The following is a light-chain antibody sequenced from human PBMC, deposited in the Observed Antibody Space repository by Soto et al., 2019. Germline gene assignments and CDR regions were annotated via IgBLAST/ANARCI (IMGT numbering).Light chain of an antibody. Sequence: DIPVTLSPAAVSASVGDRVTITCRASQGVSSCLAWYQQKPGKAPILLIYAASTLQSGVPSRFSGSGSGTDFTLTIFRFEPEDFTLYYCQVYASPPLSSGGGTNAAIK. J-gene: IGKJ4*01. CDR1: QGVSSC. V-gene: IGKV1-12*01. CDR3: QVYASPPLS. CDR2: AAS.